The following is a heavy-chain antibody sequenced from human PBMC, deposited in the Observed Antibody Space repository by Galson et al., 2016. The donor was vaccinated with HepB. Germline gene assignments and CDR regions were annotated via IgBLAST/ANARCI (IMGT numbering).Heavy chain of an antibody. CDR2: IGYDGSNK. Sequence: SLRLSCAASGFTFSSYGMHWVRQAPGKGLEWVAVIGYDGSNKYYADSVQGRFTISRDNYKNTLYQQTNSLRAEDTAVYYCARGSNYFDYSYHGMDVWGQGTTVTVSS. CDR1: GFTFSSYG. D-gene: IGHD4-11*01. J-gene: IGHJ6*02. CDR3: ARGSNYFDYSYHGMDV. V-gene: IGHV3-33*01.